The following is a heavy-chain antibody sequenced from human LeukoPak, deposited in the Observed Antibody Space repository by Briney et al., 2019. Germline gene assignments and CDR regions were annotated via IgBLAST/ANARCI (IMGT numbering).Heavy chain of an antibody. D-gene: IGHD6-19*01. CDR3: ARPASGWNYFDF. CDR1: GYSFATSW. CDR2: IYPGDSNT. V-gene: IGHV5-51*01. J-gene: IGHJ4*02. Sequence: GESLKISCQGSGYSFATSWIGWVRQMPGKGLEWMGVIYPGDSNTRYSPSFQGQVTISVDESINTAYLQWSSLRASDTAMYYCARPASGWNYFDFWGQGTLATVSS.